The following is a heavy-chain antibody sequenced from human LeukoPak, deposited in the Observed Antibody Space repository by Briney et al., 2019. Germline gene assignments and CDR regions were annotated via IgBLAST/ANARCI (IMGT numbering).Heavy chain of an antibody. CDR2: IYYSGST. J-gene: IGHJ3*01. D-gene: IGHD3-10*01. CDR3: ARLEHYYGYPGDAFDV. CDR1: GGSISSYY. V-gene: IGHV4-59*12. Sequence: SETLSLTCTVSGGSISSYYWSWIRQPPGKGLEWIGYIYYSGSTNYNPSLKSRVTISVDTSRNQFSLKLSSVTAADTAVYYCARLEHYYGYPGDAFDVWGQGTLVTVSS.